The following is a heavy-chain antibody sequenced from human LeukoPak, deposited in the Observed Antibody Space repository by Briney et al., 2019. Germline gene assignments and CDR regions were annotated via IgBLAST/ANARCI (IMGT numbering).Heavy chain of an antibody. CDR2: IKEDGSET. Sequence: PGGSLRLSCAVSGFTFTSYWMTWVRQAPGKGLEWVANIKEDGSETYHVESVRGRFTISRDNARNSLFLQMNSLRAEDTAIYYCVRDATRGGDFDYWGQGTQVTVSS. V-gene: IGHV3-7*01. J-gene: IGHJ4*02. CDR1: GFTFTSYW. CDR3: VRDATRGGDFDY. D-gene: IGHD2-15*01.